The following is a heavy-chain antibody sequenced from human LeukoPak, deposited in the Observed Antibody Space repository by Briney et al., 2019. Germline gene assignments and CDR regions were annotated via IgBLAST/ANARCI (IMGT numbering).Heavy chain of an antibody. CDR3: AKGTERWLQQSPYDY. J-gene: IGHJ4*02. D-gene: IGHD5-24*01. Sequence: GGSLRLSCAASGFTFSSYGMHWVRQAPGKGLEWVAVISYDGSNKYYADSVKGRFTISRDNSKNTLYLQMNSLRAEDTAVYYCAKGTERWLQQSPYDYWGQGTLVTVSS. V-gene: IGHV3-30*18. CDR1: GFTFSSYG. CDR2: ISYDGSNK.